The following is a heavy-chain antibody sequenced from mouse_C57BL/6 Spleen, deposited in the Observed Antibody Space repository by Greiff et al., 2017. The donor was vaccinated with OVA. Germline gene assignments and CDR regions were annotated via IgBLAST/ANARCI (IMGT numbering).Heavy chain of an antibody. Sequence: QVQLQQPGAELVKPGASVKMSCKASGYTFTSYWITWVKQRPGQGLEWIGDIYPGSGSTNYNEKFKSKATLTVDTSSSTAYMQLSSLTSEDSAVYYCARRGFITTVVATNAMDYWGQGTSVTVSS. J-gene: IGHJ4*01. V-gene: IGHV1-55*01. D-gene: IGHD1-1*01. CDR2: IYPGSGST. CDR1: GYTFTSYW. CDR3: ARRGFITTVVATNAMDY.